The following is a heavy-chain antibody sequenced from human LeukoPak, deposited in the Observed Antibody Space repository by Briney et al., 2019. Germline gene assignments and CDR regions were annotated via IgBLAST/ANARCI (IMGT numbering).Heavy chain of an antibody. Sequence: GGSLRLSCAASGFTFSSYWMSWVRQAPGKGLEWVANIKQDGSEKYYVDSVKGRFTISRDNAKNSLYLQMNSLRAEDTAVYYCARDSAAYEYYYDSSGYHFDYWGQGTLVTVSS. V-gene: IGHV3-7*01. J-gene: IGHJ4*02. CDR2: IKQDGSEK. D-gene: IGHD3-22*01. CDR3: ARDSAAYEYYYDSSGYHFDY. CDR1: GFTFSSYW.